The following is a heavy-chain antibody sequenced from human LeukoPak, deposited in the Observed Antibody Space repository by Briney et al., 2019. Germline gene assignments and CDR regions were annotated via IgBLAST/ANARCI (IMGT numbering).Heavy chain of an antibody. J-gene: IGHJ3*02. D-gene: IGHD2-21*02. CDR3: ARDPGRDCYCGGFDI. Sequence: GGSLRLSCAASGITFSRYAMHWVRQAPGKGLEWVAAMSSDGTNKYYADSVKGRFTISRDNSKNTLYLQMNSLKPDDTAVYFCARDPGRDCYCGGFDIWGQGTKITVSS. CDR2: MSSDGTNK. V-gene: IGHV3-30-3*01. CDR1: GITFSRYA.